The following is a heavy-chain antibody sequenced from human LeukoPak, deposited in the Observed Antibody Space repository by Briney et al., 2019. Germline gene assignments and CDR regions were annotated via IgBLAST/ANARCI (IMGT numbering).Heavy chain of an antibody. CDR1: GYTFTVYY. D-gene: IGHD3-22*01. V-gene: IGHV1-2*02. J-gene: IGHJ4*02. CDR3: AREYYDSSGYSLFDY. CDR2: INPNSGGT. Sequence: ASVKVSCKASGYTFTVYYMQWVRQAPGQGLEWMGWINPNSGGTNYAQKFQGRVTMTRDTSISTAYMELSRLRSDDTAVYYCAREYYDSSGYSLFDYWGQGTLVTVSS.